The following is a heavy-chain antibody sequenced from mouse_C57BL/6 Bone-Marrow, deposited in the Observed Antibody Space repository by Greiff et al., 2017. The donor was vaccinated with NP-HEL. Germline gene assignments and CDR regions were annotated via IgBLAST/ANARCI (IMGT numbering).Heavy chain of an antibody. J-gene: IGHJ2*01. V-gene: IGHV6-3*01. CDR1: GFTFSNYW. CDR2: IRLKSDNYAT. D-gene: IGHD2-1*01. Sequence: EVKVEESGGGLVQPGGSMKLSCVASGFTFSNYWMNWVRQSPEKGLEWVAQIRLKSDNYATHYAESVKGRFTISRDDSKSSVYLQMNNLRAEDTGIYYCTPRGGNSNYFDYWGQGTTLTVSS. CDR3: TPRGGNSNYFDY.